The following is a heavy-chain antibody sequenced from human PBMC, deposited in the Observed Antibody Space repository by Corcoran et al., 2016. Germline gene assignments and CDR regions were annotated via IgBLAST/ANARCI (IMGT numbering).Heavy chain of an antibody. CDR3: GGVATMTGVATTYYGMDV. Sequence: QVQLVQSGAEVKKPGSSVKVSCRASGGTFSSYAISWVRQAPGQGLEWIGGIIPIFATTNYAQKFQGRVTITADESTSTAYMELSSLRSEDTDVYYCGGVATMTGVATTYYGMDVWGQGTTVTVSS. J-gene: IGHJ6*02. CDR2: IIPIFATT. V-gene: IGHV1-69*01. D-gene: IGHD5-12*01. CDR1: GGTFSSYA.